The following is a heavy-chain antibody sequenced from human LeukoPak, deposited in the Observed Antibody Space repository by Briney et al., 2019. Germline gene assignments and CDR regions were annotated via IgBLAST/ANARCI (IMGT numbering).Heavy chain of an antibody. CDR3: ARAWTYYYDSSGYPSFDY. Sequence: SETLSLTCAVYGGSFSSYYWSWIRQPPGKGLDWIGYIYYSGSTNYNPSLKSRVTISVDKSKNQFSLKLSSVTAADTAVYYCARAWTYYYDSSGYPSFDYWGQGTLVTVSS. J-gene: IGHJ4*02. V-gene: IGHV4-59*12. CDR2: IYYSGST. CDR1: GGSFSSYY. D-gene: IGHD3-22*01.